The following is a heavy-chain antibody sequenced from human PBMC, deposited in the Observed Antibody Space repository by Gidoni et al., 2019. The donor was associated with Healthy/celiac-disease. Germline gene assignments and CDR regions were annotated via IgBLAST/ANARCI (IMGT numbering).Heavy chain of an antibody. CDR1: GCTFRSHG. Sequence: QGQLVESGGGVVQPGRSLSLFCAASGCTFRSHGMQGVGQAPGKGLEWVAVIAYDGSNNYYADSAKGRFPISRDTSKNTLYLPMNILRAEDTAVYYCAKERGDYSDGSGAFPPCYYGMDVWGQGTTVTVSS. J-gene: IGHJ6*02. D-gene: IGHD3-22*01. CDR2: IAYDGSNN. CDR3: AKERGDYSDGSGAFPPCYYGMDV. V-gene: IGHV3-30*18.